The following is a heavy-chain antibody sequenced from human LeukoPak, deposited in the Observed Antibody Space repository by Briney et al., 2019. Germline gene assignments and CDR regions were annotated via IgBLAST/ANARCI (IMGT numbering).Heavy chain of an antibody. CDR2: INGDGSTT. D-gene: IGHD3-3*01. CDR3: ASLVGGYYPPVEAFDV. Sequence: GGSLRLSCAASGFTFRSCWMHWVRQAPGKELVWVSRINGDGSTTNYADSVRGRFTISRDNAKNTLYLQMNSLRADDSAVYFCASLVGGYYPPVEAFDVWGQGTMVTVSS. J-gene: IGHJ3*01. CDR1: GFTFRSCW. V-gene: IGHV3-74*01.